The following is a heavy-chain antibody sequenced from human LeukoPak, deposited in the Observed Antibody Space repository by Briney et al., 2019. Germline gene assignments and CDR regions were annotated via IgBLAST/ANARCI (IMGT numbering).Heavy chain of an antibody. V-gene: IGHV4-59*05. J-gene: IGHJ4*02. CDR3: ARHPSMTTALFDY. Sequence: PSETLSLTCTVSGGSISSYYWSWIRQPPGKGLEWIGSIFYSGSTYYNPSLKSRVTISVDTSKNHISLRMSSVTAADTAVYYCARHPSMTTALFDYWGQGTLVTVSS. CDR2: IFYSGST. CDR1: GGSISSYY. D-gene: IGHD4-17*01.